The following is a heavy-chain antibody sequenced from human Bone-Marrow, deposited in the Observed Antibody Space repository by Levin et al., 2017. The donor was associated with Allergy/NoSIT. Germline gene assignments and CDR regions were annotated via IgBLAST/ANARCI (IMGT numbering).Heavy chain of an antibody. CDR3: SRDWGTYSDYYYGMDV. CDR1: GFTLSIYS. V-gene: IGHV3-30-3*01. D-gene: IGHD3-16*01. Sequence: GGSLRLSCAASGFTLSIYSVHWVRQAPGKGLEWVAVIAYDGSNKYYADSVQGRFTISRDNSKNTLSLQMNSLRPENSAVYYCSRDWGTYSDYYYGMDVWGQGTTVTVSS. CDR2: IAYDGSNK. J-gene: IGHJ6*02.